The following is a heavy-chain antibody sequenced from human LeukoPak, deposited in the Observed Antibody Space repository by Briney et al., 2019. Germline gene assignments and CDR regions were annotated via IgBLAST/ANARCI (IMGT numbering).Heavy chain of an antibody. V-gene: IGHV3-74*01. CDR1: GFTFSSYW. Sequence: QPGGSLRLSCAASGFTFSSYWMHWVRQAPGKGLVWVSRINSDGSSTSYADSVKGRFTISRDNAKNTLYLQMNSLRVEDTAVYYCAREGDDWNDNWFDPWGQGTLVTVSS. CDR2: INSDGSST. D-gene: IGHD1-1*01. CDR3: AREGDDWNDNWFDP. J-gene: IGHJ5*02.